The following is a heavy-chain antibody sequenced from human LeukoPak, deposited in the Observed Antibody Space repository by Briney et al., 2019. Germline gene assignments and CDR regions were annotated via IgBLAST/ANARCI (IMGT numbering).Heavy chain of an antibody. D-gene: IGHD7-27*01. J-gene: IGHJ4*02. CDR2: IYYSGST. CDR1: GGSISSGEYY. Sequence: SQTLSLTCTVSGGSISSGEYYWSWIRQPAGKGLEWIGYIYYSGSTYYNPSLKSRVTISVDTSKNQFSLKLSSVTAADTAVYYCARRPSQLTGEFDYWGQGTLVTVSS. CDR3: ARRPSQLTGEFDY. V-gene: IGHV4-30-4*01.